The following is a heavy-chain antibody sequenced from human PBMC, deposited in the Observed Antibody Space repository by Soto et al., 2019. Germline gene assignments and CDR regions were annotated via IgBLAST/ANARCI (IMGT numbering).Heavy chain of an antibody. CDR1: GDGVSSNRAA. J-gene: IGHJ6*02. V-gene: IGHV6-1*01. Sequence: SQCRSVTCGISGDGVSSNRAAWDWFRQSPSRGLEWLGRTYYRSKWYSDYAVSVKSRITINPDTSKNHFSLQLNSVTPEDTAVYYCARGQAVYGMDVWGHGSTVPVSS. D-gene: IGHD6-25*01. CDR3: ARGQAVYGMDV. CDR2: TYYRSKWYS.